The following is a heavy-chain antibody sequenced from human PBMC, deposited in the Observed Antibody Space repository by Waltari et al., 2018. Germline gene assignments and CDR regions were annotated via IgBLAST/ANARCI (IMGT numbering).Heavy chain of an antibody. J-gene: IGHJ4*02. D-gene: IGHD3-9*01. CDR1: GYKFSSYW. CDR2: IYPGDSET. V-gene: IGHV5-51*01. Sequence: EVQLVQSGVEVKKPGESLKISCLGSGYKFSSYWIAWVRQVPGTGLEVVGIIYPGDSETRYSPAFQGQVTISVDKSATTAYLQWTNMKASDTAMYYCARQSRSSDWYDYWGQGTLITVSS. CDR3: ARQSRSSDWYDY.